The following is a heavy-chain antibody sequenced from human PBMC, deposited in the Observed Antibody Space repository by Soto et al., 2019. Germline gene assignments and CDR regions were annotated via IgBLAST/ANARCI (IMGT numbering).Heavy chain of an antibody. CDR2: IWYDGSNK. J-gene: IGHJ4*02. CDR1: GFTFSSYG. CDR3: ARDRVWYSSGWYVDY. D-gene: IGHD6-19*01. Sequence: QVQLVESGGGVVQPGRSLRLSCAASGFTFSSYGMHWVRQAPGKGLEWVAVIWYDGSNKYYADSVKGRITISRDNSKNTLYLQLNSLRAEDTAVYYCARDRVWYSSGWYVDYWGQGTLVTVSS. V-gene: IGHV3-33*01.